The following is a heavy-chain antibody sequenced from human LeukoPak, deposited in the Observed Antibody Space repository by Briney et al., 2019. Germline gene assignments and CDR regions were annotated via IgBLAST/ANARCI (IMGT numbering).Heavy chain of an antibody. CDR1: GFTFDDYA. CDR3: AKDMAPRGNWGKVQR. CDR2: ISWNTGSI. J-gene: IGHJ4*02. D-gene: IGHD7-27*01. Sequence: RPGGSLRLSCAASGFTFDDYAMHWVRQAPGKGLEWVSGISWNTGSIEYADSVKGRFTISRDNARTSLYLQMNSLRAEDTALYYCAKDMAPRGNWGKVQRWGQGTLVTVSS. V-gene: IGHV3-9*01.